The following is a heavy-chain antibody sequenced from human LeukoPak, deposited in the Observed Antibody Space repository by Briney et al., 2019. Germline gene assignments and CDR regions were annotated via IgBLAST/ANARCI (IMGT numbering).Heavy chain of an antibody. J-gene: IGHJ6*02. D-gene: IGHD1-26*01. CDR2: INGKGRST. V-gene: IGHV3-20*01. Sequence: GGSVRLSCTASGFTFDDYAINWVRQAPGRGLEWVAVINGKGRSTAYVDSVKGRFTISIDNTKNSLSLQMSSLRAGDTAFYHCARGRLRLGSFSLNYLYGMDVWGQGTTVTVSS. CDR3: ARGRLRLGSFSLNYLYGMDV. CDR1: GFTFDDYA.